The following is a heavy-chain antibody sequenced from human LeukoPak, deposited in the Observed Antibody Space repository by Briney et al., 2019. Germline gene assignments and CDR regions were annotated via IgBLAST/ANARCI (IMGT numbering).Heavy chain of an antibody. D-gene: IGHD3-3*01. J-gene: IGHJ4*02. CDR3: ATVRGGGVDDFWSRDHGNYFDY. CDR2: IKQDGSEK. V-gene: IGHV3-7*01. CDR1: GFTFSSYW. Sequence: GGSLRLSCAASGFTFSSYWMSWVRQAPGKGLEWVANIKQDGSEKYYVDSVKGRFTISRDNAKNSLYLQMNSLRAEDTAVYYCATVRGGGVDDFWSRDHGNYFDYWGQGTLVTVSS.